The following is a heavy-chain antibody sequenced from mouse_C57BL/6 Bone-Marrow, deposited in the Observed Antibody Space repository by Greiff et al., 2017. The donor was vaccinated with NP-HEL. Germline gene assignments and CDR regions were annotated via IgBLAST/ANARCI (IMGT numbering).Heavy chain of an antibody. V-gene: IGHV2-6-1*01. CDR1: GFSLTSYG. Sequence: QVQLKESGPGLVAPSQSLSITCTVSGFSLTSYGVHWVRQPPGKGLEWLVVIWSDGSTTYNSALKSRLSISKDNSKSQVFLKMNSLQTDDTAMYYCARHGDGNYVRAMDYWGQGTSVTVSS. CDR3: ARHGDGNYVRAMDY. J-gene: IGHJ4*01. D-gene: IGHD2-1*01. CDR2: IWSDGST.